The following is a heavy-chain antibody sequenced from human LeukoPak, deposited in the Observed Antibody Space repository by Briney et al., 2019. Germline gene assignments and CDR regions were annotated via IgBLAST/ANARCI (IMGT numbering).Heavy chain of an antibody. CDR2: IIPILGIA. D-gene: IGHD3-22*01. Sequence: ASVKVSCKASGGTFSSYAISWVRQAPGQGLEWMGRIIPILGIANYAQKFQGRVTITADKSTSTAYMELSSLRSEDTAVYYCARDNRNYYDSSGLSFQHWGQGTLVTVSS. CDR1: GGTFSSYA. V-gene: IGHV1-69*04. J-gene: IGHJ1*01. CDR3: ARDNRNYYDSSGLSFQH.